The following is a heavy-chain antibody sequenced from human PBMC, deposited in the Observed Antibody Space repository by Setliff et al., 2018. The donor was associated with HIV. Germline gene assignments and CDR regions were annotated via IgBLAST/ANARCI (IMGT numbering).Heavy chain of an antibody. CDR2: IYSSGST. D-gene: IGHD3-3*01. J-gene: IGHJ3*02. CDR1: GGSISSGSYY. CDR3: ARDYDFWSGWEAFDI. Sequence: PSETLSLTCTVSGGSISSGSYYWNWIRQPAGKGLEWIGHIYSSGSTNYNPSLKSRVTISVDTSKNQFSLKLSSVTAADTAVYYCARDYDFWSGWEAFDIWGQGTMVT. V-gene: IGHV4-61*09.